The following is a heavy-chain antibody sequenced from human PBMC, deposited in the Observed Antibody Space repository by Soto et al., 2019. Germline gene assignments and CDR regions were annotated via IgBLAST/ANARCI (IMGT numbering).Heavy chain of an antibody. Sequence: SLRLSCAASGFTFNNFAMHWVRQAPGKGLEWVAFISYDGTYKYYADSVRGRFTVYRDNSKSTLFLQMNSLKFEDTAVYVCANEVDVAFSSLQYGMDVWGQGTTVTVS. V-gene: IGHV3-30*14. D-gene: IGHD5-12*01. CDR3: ANEVDVAFSSLQYGMDV. CDR2: ISYDGTYK. J-gene: IGHJ6*02. CDR1: GFTFNNFA.